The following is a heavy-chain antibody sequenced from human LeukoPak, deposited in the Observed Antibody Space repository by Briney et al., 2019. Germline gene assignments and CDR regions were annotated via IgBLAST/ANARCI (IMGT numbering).Heavy chain of an antibody. CDR3: TTDAGYSSRWYNY. J-gene: IGHJ4*02. Sequence: PGGSLRLSCAASGFTFSNAYMSWVRQAPGKGLEWVGRIKSKTDGGTTDYAAPVKGRFTISRDDSKNTLYLQMNSLKTEDTAVYYCTTDAGYSSRWYNYWGQGTLVTVSS. D-gene: IGHD6-13*01. CDR1: GFTFSNAY. CDR2: IKSKTDGGTT. V-gene: IGHV3-15*01.